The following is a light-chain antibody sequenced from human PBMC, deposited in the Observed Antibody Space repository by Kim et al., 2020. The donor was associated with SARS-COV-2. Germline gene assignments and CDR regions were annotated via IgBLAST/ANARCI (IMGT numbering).Light chain of an antibody. Sequence: VSVALGQTARITCGGNNIGSKNVHWYQQKPGQAPVLVIYRDGDRPSGIPERFSGSNSGNTATLTISRAQAGDEADYYCQVWDSSPVIFGGGTQLTVL. CDR2: RDG. V-gene: IGLV3-9*01. J-gene: IGLJ2*01. CDR3: QVWDSSPVI. CDR1: NIGSKN.